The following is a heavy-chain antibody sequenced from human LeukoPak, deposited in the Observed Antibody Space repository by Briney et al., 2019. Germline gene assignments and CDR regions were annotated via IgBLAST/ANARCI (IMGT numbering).Heavy chain of an antibody. CDR3: VKDQGARYYYGSGSYYDS. CDR1: GFTFRSYA. D-gene: IGHD3-10*01. Sequence: GGSLRLSCSASGFTFRSYAMHWVRQAPGKGLEYVSAISSNGGSTYYADPVKGRFTISRDNSKNTLYLRMSSLRAEDTAVYYCVKDQGARYYYGSGSYYDSWGQGTLVTVSS. J-gene: IGHJ4*02. V-gene: IGHV3-64D*06. CDR2: ISSNGGST.